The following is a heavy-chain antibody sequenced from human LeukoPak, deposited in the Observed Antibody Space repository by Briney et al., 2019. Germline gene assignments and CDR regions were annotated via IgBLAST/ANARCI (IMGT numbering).Heavy chain of an antibody. Sequence: TAETLSLTYTVAGGSISSYYWGWVRQPPGKGLEWMGYIYDSGSTNYNPSLKSRVTISVDTSKNQFSLKLSSVTAADTAVYYCARDYYDSSGYSLRGYMDVWGKGTTVTVSS. CDR3: ARDYYDSSGYSLRGYMDV. J-gene: IGHJ6*03. CDR1: GGSISSYY. D-gene: IGHD3-22*01. CDR2: IYDSGST. V-gene: IGHV4-59*01.